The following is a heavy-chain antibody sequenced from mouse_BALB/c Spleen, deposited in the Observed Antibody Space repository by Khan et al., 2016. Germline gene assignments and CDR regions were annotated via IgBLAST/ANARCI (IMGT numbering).Heavy chain of an antibody. Sequence: LVESGGGLVQPGGSLKLSCAASGFTFSSYTMSWVRQTPEKRLEWVAYISNGGGSTYYPDTVKGRFTISRDNAKNTLYLQKSSLKTEDTAMYYCARHGYDWYFDVWGAGTTVTVSS. D-gene: IGHD2-2*01. J-gene: IGHJ1*01. CDR2: ISNGGGST. CDR1: GFTFSSYT. CDR3: ARHGYDWYFDV. V-gene: IGHV5-12-2*01.